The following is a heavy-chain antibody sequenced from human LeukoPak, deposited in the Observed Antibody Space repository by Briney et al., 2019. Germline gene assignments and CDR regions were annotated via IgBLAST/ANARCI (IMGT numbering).Heavy chain of an antibody. CDR2: ISSSSSYI. Sequence: PGGSLRLSCAASGFTFSSYSMNCVRQAPGKGLEWVSSISSSSSYIYYADSVKGRFTISRDNAKNSLYLQMNSLRAEDTAVYYCARVGGYYGSGSYSAHAFDIWGQGTMVTVSS. J-gene: IGHJ3*02. V-gene: IGHV3-21*01. D-gene: IGHD3-10*01. CDR1: GFTFSSYS. CDR3: ARVGGYYGSGSYSAHAFDI.